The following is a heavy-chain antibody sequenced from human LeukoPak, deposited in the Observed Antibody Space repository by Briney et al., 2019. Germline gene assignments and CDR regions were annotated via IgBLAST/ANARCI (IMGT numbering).Heavy chain of an antibody. D-gene: IGHD3-9*01. CDR3: ARENDILTGYPLDY. J-gene: IGHJ4*02. V-gene: IGHV1-69*05. CDR2: IIPIFGTA. CDR1: GGTFSSYA. Sequence: SVKVSCKASGGTFSSYAISWVRQAPGQGLEWMGRIIPIFGTANYAQKFQGRVTIATDESTSTAYMELSSLRSEDTAVYYCARENDILTGYPLDYWGQGTLVTVSS.